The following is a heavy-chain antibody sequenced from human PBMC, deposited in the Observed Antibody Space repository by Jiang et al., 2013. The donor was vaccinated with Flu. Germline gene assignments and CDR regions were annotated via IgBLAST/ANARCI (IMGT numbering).Heavy chain of an antibody. D-gene: IGHD5-18*01. CDR2: IDWDDDK. Sequence: KPTQTLTLTCTFSGFSLSTSGMCVSWIRQPPGKALEWLARIDWDDDKYYSTSPKARLTISKDTSKNRVVLTMTNIDSVDTATYYCARTLRYTYGPGVFDSWGQGTLVTVSS. V-gene: IGHV2-70*11. J-gene: IGHJ4*02. CDR1: GFSLSTSGMC. CDR3: ARTLRYTYGPGVFDS.